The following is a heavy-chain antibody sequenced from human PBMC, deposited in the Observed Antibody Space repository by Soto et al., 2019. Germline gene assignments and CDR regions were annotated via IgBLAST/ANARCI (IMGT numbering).Heavy chain of an antibody. CDR1: GLTFSDRY. J-gene: IGHJ4*02. D-gene: IGHD4-17*01. CDR2: IRKKTNSYTT. Sequence: GGSLRLSCAASGLTFSDRYLDWVRQAPGKGLEWVGRIRKKTNSYTTEYAASVKGRFIISRDDSTNSLYLQMSSLKTEDTAVYYCTTVTTVDYYFDYWGQGTLVTVSS. CDR3: TTVTTVDYYFDY. V-gene: IGHV3-72*01.